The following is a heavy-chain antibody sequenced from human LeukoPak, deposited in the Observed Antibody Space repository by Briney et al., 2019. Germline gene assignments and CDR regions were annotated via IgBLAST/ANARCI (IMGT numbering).Heavy chain of an antibody. CDR2: ISGSGGST. V-gene: IGHV3-23*01. D-gene: IGHD3-16*01. CDR3: ARGAFGRSWLNFDY. Sequence: GSLRLSCAASGFTFSSYAMSWVRQAPGKGLEWVSAISGSGGSTYYADSVKGRFTISRDNSKNTLYLQMNSLRPEDTAVYFCARGAFGRSWLNFDYWGQGTLVTVSS. J-gene: IGHJ4*02. CDR1: GFTFSSYA.